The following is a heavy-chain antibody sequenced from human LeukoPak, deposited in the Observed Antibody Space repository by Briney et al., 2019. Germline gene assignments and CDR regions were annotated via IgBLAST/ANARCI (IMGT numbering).Heavy chain of an antibody. D-gene: IGHD2-2*01. V-gene: IGHV3-23*01. Sequence: GASLRLSCAASGITFSTYAMSWVRQAPGKGLEWVSAISGSWATTYYADSVKGRFTISRDNSKNTLYLQMNSLRAEDTAVYYCAKPSGYCSSTSCRTENDYWGQGTLVTVSS. J-gene: IGHJ4*02. CDR1: GITFSTYA. CDR3: AKPSGYCSSTSCRTENDY. CDR2: ISGSWATT.